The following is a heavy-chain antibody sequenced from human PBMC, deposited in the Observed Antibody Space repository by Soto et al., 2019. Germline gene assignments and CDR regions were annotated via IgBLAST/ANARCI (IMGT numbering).Heavy chain of an antibody. Sequence: QVHLVESGGGVVQPGRSLRLSCAASAFTFNNCAMHCVRQAPGKGLELVAIISDDGNHKNYVDSVKGRFTISRDNSKNTLYLPMDSLRPEDTAVYVCAIVCNTPYCFFLVHWGQGTLVTVSS. D-gene: IGHD2-21*02. CDR2: ISDDGNHK. CDR1: AFTFNNCA. V-gene: IGHV3-30*03. J-gene: IGHJ4*02. CDR3: AIVCNTPYCFFLVH.